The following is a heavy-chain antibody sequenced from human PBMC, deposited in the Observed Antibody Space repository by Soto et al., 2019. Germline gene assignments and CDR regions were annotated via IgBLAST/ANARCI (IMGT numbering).Heavy chain of an antibody. Sequence: QVQLVQSGAEVKKPGSSVKVSCKASGGTFSSYAINWVRQAPGQGLEWMGGIIPIFDTTRYAQNFQGRVTITADKSTSTAYMDLSSLRSEDTAVYYCAREGGPIAAVEGVNWFDPWGQGTLVTVSS. CDR3: AREGGPIAAVEGVNWFDP. V-gene: IGHV1-69*06. CDR2: IIPIFDTT. J-gene: IGHJ5*02. CDR1: GGTFSSYA. D-gene: IGHD6-6*01.